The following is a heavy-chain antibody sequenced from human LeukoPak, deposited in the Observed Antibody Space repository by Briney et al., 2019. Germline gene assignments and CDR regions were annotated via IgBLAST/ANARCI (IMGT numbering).Heavy chain of an antibody. Sequence: SETLSLTCTVSGGSISSGGYYWSWIRQHPGKGLEWIGYIYYSGSTYYNPSLKSRVTISADTSKNQFSLKLSSVTAADTAVYYCARGGVHIAVAGLYFDYWGQGTLVTVSS. D-gene: IGHD6-19*01. CDR1: GGSISSGGYY. CDR3: ARGGVHIAVAGLYFDY. CDR2: IYYSGST. J-gene: IGHJ4*02. V-gene: IGHV4-31*03.